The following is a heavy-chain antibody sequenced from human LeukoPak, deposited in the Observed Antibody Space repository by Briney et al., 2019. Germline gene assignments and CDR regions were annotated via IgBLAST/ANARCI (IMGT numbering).Heavy chain of an antibody. J-gene: IGHJ5*02. CDR1: GGSFSGYY. CDR3: ARGDYYGSGSYLRGP. V-gene: IGHV4-59*01. Sequence: PSETLSLTCAVYGGSFSGYYWSWIRQPPGKGLEWIGYIYYSGSTNYNPSLKSRVTISVDTSKNQFSLKLSSVTAADTAVYYCARGDYYGSGSYLRGPWGQGTLVTVSS. CDR2: IYYSGST. D-gene: IGHD3-10*01.